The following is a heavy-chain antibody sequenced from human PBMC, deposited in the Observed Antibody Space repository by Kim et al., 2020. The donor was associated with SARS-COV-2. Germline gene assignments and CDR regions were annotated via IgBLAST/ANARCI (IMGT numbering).Heavy chain of an antibody. CDR3: ARVGSVAVGGEFDY. V-gene: IGHV1-69*04. CDR2: IIPILGIA. J-gene: IGHJ4*02. Sequence: SVKVSCKASGGTFSSYAISWVRQAPGQGLEWMGRIIPILGIANYAQKFQGRVTITADKSTSTAYMELSSLRSEDTAVYYCARVGSVAVGGEFDYWGQGTLVTVSS. D-gene: IGHD6-19*01. CDR1: GGTFSSYA.